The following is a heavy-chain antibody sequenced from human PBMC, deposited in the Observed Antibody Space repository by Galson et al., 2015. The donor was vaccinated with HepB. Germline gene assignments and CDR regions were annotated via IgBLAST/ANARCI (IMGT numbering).Heavy chain of an antibody. CDR3: ARVGYCSSTSCYNEGLSPDYMDV. CDR1: GGTFSSYA. J-gene: IGHJ6*03. D-gene: IGHD2-2*02. V-gene: IGHV1-69*13. Sequence: SVKVSCKASGGTFSSYAISWVRQAPGQGLEWMGGIIPIFGTANYAQKFQGRVTITADESTSTAYMELSSLRSEDTAVYYCARVGYCSSTSCYNEGLSPDYMDVWGKGTTVTVSS. CDR2: IIPIFGTA.